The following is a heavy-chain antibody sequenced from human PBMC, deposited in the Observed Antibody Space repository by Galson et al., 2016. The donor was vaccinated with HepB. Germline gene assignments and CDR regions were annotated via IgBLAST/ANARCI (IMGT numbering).Heavy chain of an antibody. Sequence: SLRLSCAASGFIFSNYAMSWVRQAPGKGLEWVSGLLGGGDTTYYAESVKGRFTISRDNSKNTLYLQMNNLRAEDTAVYYCVKGDKWNVDYWGQGTLVTVSS. V-gene: IGHV3-23*01. CDR2: LLGGGDTT. J-gene: IGHJ4*02. CDR1: GFIFSNYA. D-gene: IGHD1-1*01. CDR3: VKGDKWNVDY.